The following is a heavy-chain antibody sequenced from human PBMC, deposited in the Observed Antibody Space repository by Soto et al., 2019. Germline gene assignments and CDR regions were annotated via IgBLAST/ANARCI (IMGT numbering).Heavy chain of an antibody. CDR1: GYTFTSYG. CDR3: ARVGYCSSTSCYWPYYYYYYMDV. CDR2: ISAYNGNT. J-gene: IGHJ6*03. D-gene: IGHD2-2*03. V-gene: IGHV1-18*01. Sequence: QVQLVQSGAEVKKPGASVKVSCKASGYTFTSYGISWVRQAPGQGLEWMGWISAYNGNTNYAQKLQGRVTMTTDTSTSTGYMELRSLRSDDTAVYYCARVGYCSSTSCYWPYYYYYYMDVWGKGTTVTVSS.